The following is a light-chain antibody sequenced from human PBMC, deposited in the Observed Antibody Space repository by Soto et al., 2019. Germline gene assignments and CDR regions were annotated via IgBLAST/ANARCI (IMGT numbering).Light chain of an antibody. CDR1: QSVRNN. J-gene: IGKJ5*01. CDR2: YAS. V-gene: IGKV3-15*01. Sequence: EIMMTQSPATLSVSPGESATLSCRASQSVRNNLAWYQHKPGQAPRLLIYYASTSATGIPARFSGSTSGTVFTLTISSLQSEGFALYYCQQYNAWPPITFGQGTRLEI. CDR3: QQYNAWPPIT.